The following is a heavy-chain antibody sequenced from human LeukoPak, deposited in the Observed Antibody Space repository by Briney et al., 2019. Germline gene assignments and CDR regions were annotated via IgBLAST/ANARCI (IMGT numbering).Heavy chain of an antibody. D-gene: IGHD1-26*01. CDR3: VSDWDGY. Sequence: GGSLRLSCAASGFTFSSYTLHWVRQTPGKGLEWVALIWYDGSKKDYADSVKGRFTISRDNSKNTLYLQMNSLRAEDTAAYYCVSDWDGYWGQGTLVTVSS. CDR1: GFTFSSYT. V-gene: IGHV3-30*04. J-gene: IGHJ4*02. CDR2: IWYDGSKK.